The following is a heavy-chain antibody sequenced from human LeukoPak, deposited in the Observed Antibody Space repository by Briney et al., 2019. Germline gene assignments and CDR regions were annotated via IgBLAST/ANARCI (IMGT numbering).Heavy chain of an antibody. J-gene: IGHJ4*02. CDR3: ARWGRLNRVFL. D-gene: IGHD1-26*01. CDR2: INHSGST. Sequence: KPSETLSLTCAVYGGSFSGYYWSWIRQPPGKGLEWIGEINHSGSTNYNPSLKSRVTISVDMSKNQFSLKLNSVTAADTAVYYCARWGRLNRVFLWGQGTLVAVSS. CDR1: GGSFSGYY. V-gene: IGHV4-34*01.